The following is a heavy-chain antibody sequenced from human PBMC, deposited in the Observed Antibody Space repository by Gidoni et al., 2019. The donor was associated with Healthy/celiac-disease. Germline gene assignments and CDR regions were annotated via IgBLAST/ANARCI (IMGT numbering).Heavy chain of an antibody. CDR2: ISYDGSNK. J-gene: IGHJ4*02. CDR3: AKDAGYCSSTSCYEGYYFDY. CDR1: GFTFSSSG. D-gene: IGHD2-2*03. V-gene: IGHV3-30*18. Sequence: QVQLLESGGGVVQPGRSLRLSCAASGFTFSSSGLHWVRQAPGKGLEWVAVISYDGSNKYYADSVKGRFTISRDNSKNTLYLQMNSLRAEDTAVYYCAKDAGYCSSTSCYEGYYFDYWGQGTLVTVSS.